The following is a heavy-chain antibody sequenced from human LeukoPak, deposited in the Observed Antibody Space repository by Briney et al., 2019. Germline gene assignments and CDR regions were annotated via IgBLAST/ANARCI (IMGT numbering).Heavy chain of an antibody. D-gene: IGHD4-17*01. CDR2: IYTSGST. Sequence: SETLSLTCTVSGGSISSGSYYSSWVRQPAGTGLEWIGRIYTSGSTNYNPSLKSRVTISVDTSKNQFSLKLTSVTAADTAVYYCARGRVTTRDDYWGQGTLVTVSS. CDR1: GGSISSGSYY. J-gene: IGHJ4*02. CDR3: ARGRVTTRDDY. V-gene: IGHV4-61*02.